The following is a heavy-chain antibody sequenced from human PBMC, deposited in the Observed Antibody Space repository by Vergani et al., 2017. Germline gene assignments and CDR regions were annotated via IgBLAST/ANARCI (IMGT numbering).Heavy chain of an antibody. J-gene: IGHJ3*02. D-gene: IGHD2-8*02. CDR2: ISSSSSYI. CDR3: ARDFFPGLGVPDAFDI. V-gene: IGHV3-21*01. CDR1: GFTFSSYS. Sequence: LVESGGGVVQPGRSLTLTCSASGFTFSSYSMNWVRQAPGKGLEWVSSISSSSSYIYYADSVKGRFTISRDNAKNSLYLQMNSLRAEDTAVYYCARDFFPGLGVPDAFDIWGQGTMVTVSS.